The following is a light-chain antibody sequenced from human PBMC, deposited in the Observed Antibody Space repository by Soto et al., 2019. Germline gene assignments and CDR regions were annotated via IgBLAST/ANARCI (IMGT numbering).Light chain of an antibody. Sequence: EIVLTQSPATLSLSPGERATLSCRASQSVSSYLAWYQQKPGQAPRLLIYDASNRATGIPARFSGSGSGTDFTPTITGLELEDFAFYSCQKRNNWPPRFTFGPGTKVDIK. CDR3: QKRNNWPPRFT. CDR2: DAS. V-gene: IGKV3-11*01. J-gene: IGKJ3*01. CDR1: QSVSSY.